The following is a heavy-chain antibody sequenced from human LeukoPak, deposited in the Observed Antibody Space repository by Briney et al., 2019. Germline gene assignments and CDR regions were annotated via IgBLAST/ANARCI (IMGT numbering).Heavy chain of an antibody. J-gene: IGHJ5*02. CDR1: GYTFTSYA. D-gene: IGHD2-2*01. V-gene: IGHV7-4-1*02. CDR3: ARALTQPLPAAISWFDP. Sequence: ASVKVSCKASGYTFTSYAMNWVRQAPGQGLEWMGWISTNTGNPTYAQGFTGRLVFSLDTSVSTAYLQISSLKAEDTAVYYCARALTQPLPAAISWFDPWGQGTLVTVSS. CDR2: ISTNTGNP.